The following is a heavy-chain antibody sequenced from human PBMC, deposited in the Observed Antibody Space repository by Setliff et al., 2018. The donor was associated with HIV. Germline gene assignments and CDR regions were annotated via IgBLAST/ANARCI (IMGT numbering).Heavy chain of an antibody. J-gene: IGHJ6*03. CDR1: GGSFSGYY. Sequence: SETLSLTCAVYGGSFSGYYWAWIRQPPGKGLEWIGYISDSGSTNYNPSLKSRVTISTDTSNNKFSLRLSSVTAADTAMYYCARASPEAGGGFYSYYYMDVWGKGTTVTVSS. D-gene: IGHD3-16*01. V-gene: IGHV4-59*01. CDR2: ISDSGST. CDR3: ARASPEAGGGFYSYYYMDV.